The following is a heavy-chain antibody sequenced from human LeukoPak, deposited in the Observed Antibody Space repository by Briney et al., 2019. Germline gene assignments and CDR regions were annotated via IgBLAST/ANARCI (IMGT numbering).Heavy chain of an antibody. Sequence: GGSLRLSCAASGFTFSSYAMNWVRQAPGKGLEWVSAISASGGSTYYADSVKGRFTISRDTSKNTLYLQMSSLRGEDTAVYYCAKAMAGSTYYFDSWGQGTLVTVSS. J-gene: IGHJ4*02. CDR2: ISASGGST. CDR3: AKAMAGSTYYFDS. CDR1: GFTFSSYA. D-gene: IGHD6-19*01. V-gene: IGHV3-23*01.